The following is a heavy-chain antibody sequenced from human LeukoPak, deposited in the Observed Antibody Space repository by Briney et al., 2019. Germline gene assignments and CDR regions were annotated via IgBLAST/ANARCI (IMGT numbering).Heavy chain of an antibody. CDR1: GGSISSGGYY. J-gene: IGHJ2*01. D-gene: IGHD4-17*01. Sequence: SETLSLTCTVSGGSISSGGYYWSWIRQHPGKGLEWIGYIYYSGSTYYNPSLKSRVTILVDTSKNQFSLKLSSVTAADTAVYYCASSSGDYNWYFDLWGRGTLVTVSS. V-gene: IGHV4-31*03. CDR3: ASSSGDYNWYFDL. CDR2: IYYSGST.